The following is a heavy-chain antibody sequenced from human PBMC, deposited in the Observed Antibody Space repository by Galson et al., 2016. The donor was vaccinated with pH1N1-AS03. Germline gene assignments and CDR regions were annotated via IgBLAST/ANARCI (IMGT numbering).Heavy chain of an antibody. CDR1: GYTFTGNY. Sequence: SVKVSCKASGYTFTGNYLHWVRQAPGQGLEWVGWINPNSGDTSYAQKFQGRVTMTRDTSISAAFLELSRLRSDDTAVYYCARSDEFWSDRAPFKYGMDVWGPGTTVTVSS. CDR2: INPNSGDT. CDR3: ARSDEFWSDRAPFKYGMDV. J-gene: IGHJ6*02. D-gene: IGHD3-3*01. V-gene: IGHV1-2*02.